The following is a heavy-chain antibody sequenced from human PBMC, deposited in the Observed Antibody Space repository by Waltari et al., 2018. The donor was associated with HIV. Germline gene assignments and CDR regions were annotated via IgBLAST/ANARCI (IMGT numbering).Heavy chain of an antibody. CDR3: AAIPYYYDSSGSPA. D-gene: IGHD3-22*01. V-gene: IGHV4-34*01. CDR2: INHSGST. CDR1: GGSFSGYY. J-gene: IGHJ4*02. Sequence: QVQLQQWGAGLLKPSETLSLTCAVYGGSFSGYYWSWIRQPPGKGLEGIGEINHSGSTNYNPSLKSRVTISVDTSKNQFSLKLSSVTAADTAVYYCAAIPYYYDSSGSPAWGQGTLVTVSS.